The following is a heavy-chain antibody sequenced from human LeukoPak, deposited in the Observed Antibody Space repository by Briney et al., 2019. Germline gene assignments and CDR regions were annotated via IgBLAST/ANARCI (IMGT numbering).Heavy chain of an antibody. CDR3: ARDGYSSSWYLDY. V-gene: IGHV1-46*01. Sequence: GASVKVSCKASGYTFTTYYMHWVRQAPGQGLEWVGIINPVGGSTIYAQNFQGRVTMTTDTSTSTAYMELRSLRSDDTAVYYCARDGYSSSWYLDYWGQGTLVTVSS. D-gene: IGHD6-13*01. J-gene: IGHJ4*02. CDR2: INPVGGST. CDR1: GYTFTTYY.